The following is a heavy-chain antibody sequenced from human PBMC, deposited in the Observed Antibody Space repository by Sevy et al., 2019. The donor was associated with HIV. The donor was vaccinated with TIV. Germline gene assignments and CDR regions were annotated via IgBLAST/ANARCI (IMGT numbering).Heavy chain of an antibody. D-gene: IGHD6-13*01. CDR3: AKDAHSSSWYERDY. CDR1: GFTFSSYA. V-gene: IGHV3-23*01. CDR2: VSGSGGST. J-gene: IGHJ4*02. Sequence: GGSLRLSCAASGFTFSSYAMSWVRQAPGKGLEWVSAVSGSGGSTYYADSVKGRFTISRDNSKNTLYLQMNSLRAEDTAVYYCAKDAHSSSWYERDYWGQGTLVTVSS.